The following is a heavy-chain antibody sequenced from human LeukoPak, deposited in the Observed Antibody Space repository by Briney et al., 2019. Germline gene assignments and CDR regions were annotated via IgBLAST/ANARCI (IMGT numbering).Heavy chain of an antibody. J-gene: IGHJ4*02. CDR3: ARATDSSGCCTFDY. CDR1: GFTVSDNY. V-gene: IGHV3-53*01. Sequence: PGGSLRLSCAASGFTVSDNYMTWARQAPGKGLDWVSLIYSGGSTYYADSVKGRFTISRDNSKNTLYPQMNSLRAEDTAVYYCARATDSSGCCTFDYWGQGTLVTVSS. CDR2: IYSGGST. D-gene: IGHD6-19*01.